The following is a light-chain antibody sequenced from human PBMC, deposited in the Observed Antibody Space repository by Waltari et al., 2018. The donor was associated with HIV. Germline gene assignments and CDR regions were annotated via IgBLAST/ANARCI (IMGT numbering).Light chain of an antibody. J-gene: IGKJ4*01. Sequence: DIVMTQSPDSLAVSLGERVTINCKSSQSLLYSSNNKNYLTWYQQKPGQPPKLLIYWASTRESGVPDRFSGSGSGTDFTLTISSLQAEDVAVYYCQQYYSTPLTFGGGTKVEIK. CDR3: QQYYSTPLT. V-gene: IGKV4-1*01. CDR1: QSLLYSSNNKNY. CDR2: WAS.